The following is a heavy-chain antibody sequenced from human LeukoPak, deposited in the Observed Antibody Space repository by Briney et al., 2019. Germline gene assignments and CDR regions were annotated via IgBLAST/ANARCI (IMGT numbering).Heavy chain of an antibody. CDR2: MSYDGSNK. V-gene: IGHV3-30*04. D-gene: IGHD3-22*01. J-gene: IGHJ4*02. CDR1: GFTFNLYA. CDR3: ARGDHCYDSSGFIDY. Sequence: GRSLRLSCAASGFTFNLYAMHWVRQAPGKGLEWVAVMSYDGSNKYYTDSVKGRFTISRDNSKNTLYVQINNLRPEDTAVYYCARGDHCYDSSGFIDYWGQGTLVTVSS.